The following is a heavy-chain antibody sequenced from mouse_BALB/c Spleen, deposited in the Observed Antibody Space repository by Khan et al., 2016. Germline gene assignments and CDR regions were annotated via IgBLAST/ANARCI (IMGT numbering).Heavy chain of an antibody. CDR2: INPGSGGT. J-gene: IGHJ1*01. CDR1: GYAFTNYL. V-gene: IGHV1-54*01. D-gene: IGHD2-14*01. CDR3: ARGYDWYFDV. Sequence: QVQLKQSGAELVRPGTSVKVSCKASGYAFTNYLIEWVKQRPGQGLEWIGVINPGSGGTNYNETFKGKATLTADKSSSTAYMQLSSLTSDDSAVYFCARGYDWYFDVWGAATTVTVSS.